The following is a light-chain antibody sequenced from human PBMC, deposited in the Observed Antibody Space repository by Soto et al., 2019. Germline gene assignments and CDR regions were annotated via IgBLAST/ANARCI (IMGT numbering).Light chain of an antibody. Sequence: QSVLTQPPSASGSPGQSVTISCTGTSSDVGGYNYVSWYQQHPGKAPKLMIYEVSKRPSGVPDRFSGSKSGNTVSLTVSGLQAEDEADYYCSSYAGSNNLVFGTGTKLTVL. CDR1: SSDVGGYNY. J-gene: IGLJ1*01. V-gene: IGLV2-8*01. CDR2: EVS. CDR3: SSYAGSNNLV.